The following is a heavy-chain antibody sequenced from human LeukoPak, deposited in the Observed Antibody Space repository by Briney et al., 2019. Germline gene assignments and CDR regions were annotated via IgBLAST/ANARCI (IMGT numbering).Heavy chain of an antibody. J-gene: IGHJ4*02. CDR2: IVVAKGNT. V-gene: IGHV1-58*02. D-gene: IGHD4/OR15-4a*01. CDR3: AADPGMLTSYFEY. CDR1: GFTFRNIA. Sequence: SVKVSCKASGFTFRNIAIQWVRQARGQHLEWIGWIVVAKGNTNYAQNFQERVTIIRDMSTSTVYMELSSLRSEDTAVYYCAADPGMLTSYFEYWGQGVLVTVSS.